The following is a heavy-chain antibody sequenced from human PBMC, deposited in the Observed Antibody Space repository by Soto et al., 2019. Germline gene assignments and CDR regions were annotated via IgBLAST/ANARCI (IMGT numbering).Heavy chain of an antibody. D-gene: IGHD2-2*02. Sequence: QEQLVQSGGEVKKPGASVRVSCKASGYTFTKYGITWVRQAPGQGLEWMGWIGVYNGKTNYARKLQGRVIMTADTSASTADMELRSLRSDDTAVYYCSRARYCTSPSCYNHYYYGMDIWGQGSTVSDSS. V-gene: IGHV1-18*04. J-gene: IGHJ6*02. CDR3: SRARYCTSPSCYNHYYYGMDI. CDR2: IGVYNGKT. CDR1: GYTFTKYG.